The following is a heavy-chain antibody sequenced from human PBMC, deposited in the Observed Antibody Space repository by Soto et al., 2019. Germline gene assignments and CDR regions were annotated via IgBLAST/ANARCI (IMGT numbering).Heavy chain of an antibody. V-gene: IGHV3-11*01. CDR1: GFTFSDYY. Sequence: LRLSCAASGFTFSDYYMSWIRQAPGKGLEWVSYISSSGSTIYYADSVKGRFTISRDNAKNSLYLQMNSLRAEDTAVYYCARDLVPAAMPDYYYYGMDVWGQGTTVTVAS. CDR2: ISSSGSTI. CDR3: ARDLVPAAMPDYYYYGMDV. J-gene: IGHJ6*02. D-gene: IGHD2-2*01.